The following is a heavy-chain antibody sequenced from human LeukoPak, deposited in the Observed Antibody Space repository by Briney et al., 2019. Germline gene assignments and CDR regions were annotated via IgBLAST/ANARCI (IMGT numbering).Heavy chain of an antibody. Sequence: AGGSLRLSCAASDFSFSSYWMIWVRQAPGKGLEWVANINQVGSEKYYADSVKGRFTISRDNSKNSLYLQMNSLRAEYTAVYFCASDHSDPGFFFVSWGQGTLVTVSS. J-gene: IGHJ4*02. D-gene: IGHD3-10*01. CDR1: DFSFSSYW. V-gene: IGHV3-7*05. CDR3: ASDHSDPGFFFVS. CDR2: INQVGSEK.